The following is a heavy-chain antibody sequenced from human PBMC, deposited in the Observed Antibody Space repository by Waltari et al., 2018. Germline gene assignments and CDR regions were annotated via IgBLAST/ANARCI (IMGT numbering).Heavy chain of an antibody. J-gene: IGHJ6*02. CDR1: GGTFKTYA. V-gene: IGHV1-69*12. D-gene: IGHD3-10*01. Sequence: QVHLVQSGTEVKKPGSSVKVSCKATGGTFKTYAVTWVRQAPGQGLEWMGGIIPMFGTANNARKFRGRLTITADDSAGTAYMGLESLTSDDTAVYYCATTPPPDTNSSFYYYGLDVWGQGTTVTVSS. CDR3: ATTPPPDTNSSFYYYGLDV. CDR2: IIPMFGTA.